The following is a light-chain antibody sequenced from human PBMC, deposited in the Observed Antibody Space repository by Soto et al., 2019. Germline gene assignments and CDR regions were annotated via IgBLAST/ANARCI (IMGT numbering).Light chain of an antibody. CDR3: QPYVMPPFT. V-gene: IGKV3-20*01. J-gene: IGKJ2*01. CDR2: GAS. CDR1: QSVSSSY. Sequence: EIVLTQSPGTLSLSPGERATLSCRASQSVSSSYLAWYQQKPGQAPRLLIYGASSRATGITDRFSGSGSGTDFTLTISRLEPEDFAVYYCQPYVMPPFTVGRGTQVEIK.